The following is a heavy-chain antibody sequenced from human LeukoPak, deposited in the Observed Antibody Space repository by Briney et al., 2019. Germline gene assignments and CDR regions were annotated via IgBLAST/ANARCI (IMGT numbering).Heavy chain of an antibody. Sequence: ASVKVSCKASGYTFATYVINWVRQAPGQGLEWMGWIRPHTGETNSAQRFQDRVTMTTDTSTTTAYMELRSLRFDDTAVYYCARDRGGKGSAIFYWGQGSLVTVSS. CDR1: GYTFATYV. CDR2: IRPHTGET. V-gene: IGHV1-18*01. J-gene: IGHJ4*02. CDR3: ARDRGGKGSAIFY. D-gene: IGHD2-2*01.